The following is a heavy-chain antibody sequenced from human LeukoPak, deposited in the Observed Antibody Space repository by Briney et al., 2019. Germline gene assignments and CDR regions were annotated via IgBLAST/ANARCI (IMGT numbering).Heavy chain of an antibody. CDR2: ISSSSSTI. CDR1: GFTFSSYS. Sequence: GGSLRLSCAASGFTFSSYSMNWVRQAPGKGLEWVSYISSSSSTIYYADSVKGRFTISRDNAKNSLYLQMNSLRAEDTAVYYCARGAVPAAMYYYYYMDVWGKGTTVTVSS. V-gene: IGHV3-48*01. CDR3: ARGAVPAAMYYYYYMDV. D-gene: IGHD2-2*01. J-gene: IGHJ6*03.